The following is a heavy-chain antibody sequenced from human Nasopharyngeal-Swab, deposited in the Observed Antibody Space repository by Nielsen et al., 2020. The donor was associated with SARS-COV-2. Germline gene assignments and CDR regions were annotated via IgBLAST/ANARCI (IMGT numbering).Heavy chain of an antibody. V-gene: IGHV3-7*01. Sequence: GGSLRLSCAASGFTFSSYWMSWVRQAPGKGLEWVATIKQDGSEKYSVDSVKGRFTISRDNAKNSLYLQMNSLRAEDTAVYYCARDQLDHPYDYAWGTYRYTYFDYWGQGTLVTVSS. D-gene: IGHD3-16*02. CDR1: GFTFSSYW. J-gene: IGHJ4*02. CDR3: ARDQLDHPYDYAWGTYRYTYFDY. CDR2: IKQDGSEK.